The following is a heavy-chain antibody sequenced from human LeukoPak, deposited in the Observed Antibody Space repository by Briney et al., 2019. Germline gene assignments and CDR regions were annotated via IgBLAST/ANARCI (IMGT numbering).Heavy chain of an antibody. CDR1: GFTFSSYG. J-gene: IGHJ4*02. CDR3: AKDRGSITMVRGVQFLGN. V-gene: IGHV3-30*02. Sequence: GGSLRLSCAASGFTFSSYGMHWVRQAPGKGLEWVAFIRYDGSNKYYADSVKGRFTISRDNSKNTLYLQMNSLRAEDAAVYYCAKDRGSITMVRGVQFLGNWGQGTLVTVSS. D-gene: IGHD3-10*01. CDR2: IRYDGSNK.